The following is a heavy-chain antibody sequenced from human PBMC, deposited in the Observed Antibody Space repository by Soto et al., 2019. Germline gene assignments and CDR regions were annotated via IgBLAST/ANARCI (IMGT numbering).Heavy chain of an antibody. J-gene: IGHJ5*02. CDR2: ISSTTI. CDR3: ARDKTMRGYFNFDP. CDR1: GFLFSDHY. V-gene: IGHV3-11*01. Sequence: PGGSLRLSCAASGFLFSDHYMSWIRQAPGKGPEWISYISSTTIYYADSVRGRFTVSRDNAKNSLHLQMNSLRADDTAVYYCARDKTMRGYFNFDPWGQGTQVTVSS. D-gene: IGHD2-15*01.